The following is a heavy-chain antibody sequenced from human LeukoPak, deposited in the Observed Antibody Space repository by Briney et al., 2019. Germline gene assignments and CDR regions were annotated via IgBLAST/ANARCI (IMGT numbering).Heavy chain of an antibody. CDR2: ISGSGGST. CDR1: GFTFSSYA. D-gene: IGHD2-2*01. V-gene: IGHV3-23*01. Sequence: GGSLRLSCAASGFTFSSYAMSWVRQAPGKGLEWVSAISGSGGSTYYADSVKGRFTISRDNSKNTLYLQMNSLRAEDTAVYYCAKDNTPAAIYYYCYMDVWGKGTTVTVSS. CDR3: AKDNTPAAIYYYCYMDV. J-gene: IGHJ6*03.